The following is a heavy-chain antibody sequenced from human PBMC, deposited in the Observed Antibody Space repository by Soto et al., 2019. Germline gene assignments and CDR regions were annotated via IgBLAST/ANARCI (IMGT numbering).Heavy chain of an antibody. J-gene: IGHJ3*02. Sequence: PGGSLRLSCAASGFSFSDAWMNWVRQAPGKGLEWVGRIKSKTDGGTTEYGSSVKGRFSIPRDDLKNTLYLQMNSLRTEDTAVYYCTTDAYVVVVGATEDDAFDIWGQGTTVTVSS. D-gene: IGHD2-15*01. CDR3: TTDAYVVVVGATEDDAFDI. V-gene: IGHV3-15*01. CDR2: IKSKTDGGTT. CDR1: GFSFSDAW.